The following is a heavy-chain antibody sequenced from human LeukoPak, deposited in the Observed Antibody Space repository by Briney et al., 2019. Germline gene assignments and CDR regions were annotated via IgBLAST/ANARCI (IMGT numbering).Heavy chain of an antibody. CDR2: IYYSGST. Sequence: SETLSLTCTVSGGSISSYYWSWIRQPPGKGLEWIGYIYYSGSTNYNPSLESRVTLSVDTSKNQFSLKLSSVTAADTAVYYCARDYYDSSGYSGSRWFDPWGQGTLVTVSS. D-gene: IGHD3-22*01. CDR1: GGSISSYY. V-gene: IGHV4-59*01. CDR3: ARDYYDSSGYSGSRWFDP. J-gene: IGHJ5*02.